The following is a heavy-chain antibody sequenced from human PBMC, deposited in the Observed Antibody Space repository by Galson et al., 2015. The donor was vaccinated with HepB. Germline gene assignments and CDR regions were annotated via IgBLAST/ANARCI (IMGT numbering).Heavy chain of an antibody. J-gene: IGHJ3*02. V-gene: IGHV3-33*01. CDR3: ARDPIAAAATRAFDI. CDR2: IWYDGSNK. D-gene: IGHD6-13*01. Sequence: SLRLSCAASGFTFSSYGMHWVRQAPGKGLEWVAVIWYDGSNKYYADSVKGRFTISRDNSKNTLYLQMNSLRAEDTAVYYCARDPIAAAATRAFDIWGQGRLFTVSA. CDR1: GFTFSSYG.